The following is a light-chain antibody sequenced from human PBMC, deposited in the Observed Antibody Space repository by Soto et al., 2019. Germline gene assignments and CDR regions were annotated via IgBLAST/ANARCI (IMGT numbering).Light chain of an antibody. J-gene: IGLJ1*01. CDR2: DVS. V-gene: IGLV2-14*01. CDR3: SSYTSSSTLLYV. Sequence: QSALTQPASVSGSPGQSITISCTGTSSDVGGYNYVSWYQQHTGKAPKLMIYDVSNRPSGVSNRFSGSKSGNTASLNISGLQAEDEADYSCSSYTSSSTLLYVFGTGTKLTVL. CDR1: SSDVGGYNY.